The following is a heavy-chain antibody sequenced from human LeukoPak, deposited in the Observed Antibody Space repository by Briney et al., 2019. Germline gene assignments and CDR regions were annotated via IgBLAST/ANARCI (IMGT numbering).Heavy chain of an antibody. CDR1: GYTFTGYY. CDR3: AREIYDILTGYYMESFKAAFDI. D-gene: IGHD3-9*01. V-gene: IGHV1-2*02. J-gene: IGHJ3*02. CDR2: INPNSGGT. Sequence: ASVKVSCKASGYTFTGYYMHWVRQAPGQGLEWMGWINPNSGGTNYAQKFQGRVTMTRDTSISTAYMELSRLRSDDTAVYYCAREIYDILTGYYMESFKAAFDIWGQGTMVTVSS.